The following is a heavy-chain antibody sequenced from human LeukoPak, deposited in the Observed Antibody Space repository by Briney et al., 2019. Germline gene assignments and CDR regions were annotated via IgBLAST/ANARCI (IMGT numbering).Heavy chain of an antibody. Sequence: ASVKVSCKASGYTFTSYGISWVRQAPGQGLEWMGWISAYNGNTNYAQKLQGRVTMTTDTSTSTAYMELRSLRSDDTAVYYCARGTYYYDSSGYYCFDYWGQGTLVTVSS. CDR1: GYTFTSYG. V-gene: IGHV1-18*01. D-gene: IGHD3-22*01. J-gene: IGHJ4*02. CDR3: ARGTYYYDSSGYYCFDY. CDR2: ISAYNGNT.